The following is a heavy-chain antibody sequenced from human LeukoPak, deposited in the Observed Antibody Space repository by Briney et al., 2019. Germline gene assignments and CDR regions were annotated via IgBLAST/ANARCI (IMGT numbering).Heavy chain of an antibody. CDR3: ARVLVTMVRGVMAYFDY. V-gene: IGHV1-2*02. CDR1: GYTFINYY. D-gene: IGHD3-10*01. CDR2: INPNSGGT. J-gene: IGHJ4*02. Sequence: ASVKVSCKASGYTFINYYMHWVRQAPGQGLEWMGWINPNSGGTNYAQKFQGRVTMTRDTSISTAYMELSRLRSDDTAVYYCARVLVTMVRGVMAYFDYWGQGTLVTVSS.